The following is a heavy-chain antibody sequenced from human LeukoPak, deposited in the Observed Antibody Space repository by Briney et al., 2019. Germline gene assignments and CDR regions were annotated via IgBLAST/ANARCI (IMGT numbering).Heavy chain of an antibody. CDR2: IYYTGST. CDR1: GGSFSGYY. D-gene: IGHD4-23*01. CDR3: ATRATVITRVDI. J-gene: IGHJ3*02. V-gene: IGHV4-59*12. Sequence: SETLSLTCAVYGGSFSGYYWSWIRQPPGKGLEWIGYIYYTGSTNCNPSLKSRVTISLDMSKNRLSLKLSSVTAADTAVYYCATRATVITRVDIWGQGTMVTVSS.